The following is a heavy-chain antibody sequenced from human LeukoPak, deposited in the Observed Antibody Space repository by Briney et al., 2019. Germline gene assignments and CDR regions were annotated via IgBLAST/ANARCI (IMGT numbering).Heavy chain of an antibody. Sequence: GGSLRLSCAASGFIVSHNYMTWVRQAPGKGLEWISVIYIDGTTYYADSVKGRFTISRDNSKNTLYLQMNSLRAEDTAVYYCAREKVVVAGRPYYYGMDVWGQGTTVTVSS. D-gene: IGHD2-15*01. CDR2: IYIDGTT. V-gene: IGHV3-53*05. CDR3: AREKVVVAGRPYYYGMDV. J-gene: IGHJ6*02. CDR1: GFIVSHNY.